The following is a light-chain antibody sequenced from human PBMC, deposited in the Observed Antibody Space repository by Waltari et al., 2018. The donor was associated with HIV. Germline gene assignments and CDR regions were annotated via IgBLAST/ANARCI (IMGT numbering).Light chain of an antibody. Sequence: EIVMPPSPATPSVSPGERATLSCRAGQRVKNELAWFEQRPGQAPRLLISGASTRATDVSSRFSGSGSGTEFTLTISSLQSEDFAIYYCQQYNKWPWTFGQGTKVEIK. CDR3: QQYNKWPWT. V-gene: IGKV3-15*01. CDR1: QRVKNE. CDR2: GAS. J-gene: IGKJ1*01.